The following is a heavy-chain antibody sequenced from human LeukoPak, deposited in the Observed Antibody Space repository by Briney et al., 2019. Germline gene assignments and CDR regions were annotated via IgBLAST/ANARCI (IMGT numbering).Heavy chain of an antibody. CDR1: GGSISSSSYY. Sequence: SETLSLTCTVSGGSISSSSYYWGWIRQPPGKGLEWIGSIYYSGSTNYNPSLKSRVTISVDTSKNKFSLKLSSVTAADTAVYYCARAYYDILTGYYYYYFDYWGQGTLVTVSS. CDR2: IYYSGST. D-gene: IGHD3-9*01. J-gene: IGHJ4*02. CDR3: ARAYYDILTGYYYYYFDY. V-gene: IGHV4-39*07.